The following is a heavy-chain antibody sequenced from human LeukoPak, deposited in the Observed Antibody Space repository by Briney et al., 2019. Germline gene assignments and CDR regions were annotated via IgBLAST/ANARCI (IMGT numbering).Heavy chain of an antibody. V-gene: IGHV3-7*01. CDR1: GFTISTYW. CDR3: ASGQGWHFDL. J-gene: IGHJ2*01. CDR2: IKPDGREK. Sequence: GGSLRLSCAASGFTISTYWMIWVRHAPGKGLECVANIKPDGREKNYVDSVKGRFTVSRDSSRNSLFLQMNNLRAEDTAVYYCASGQGWHFDLWGRGTLVTVSS.